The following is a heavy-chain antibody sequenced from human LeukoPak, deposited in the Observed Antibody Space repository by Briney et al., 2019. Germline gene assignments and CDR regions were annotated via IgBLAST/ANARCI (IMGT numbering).Heavy chain of an antibody. Sequence: ASVKVSCKASGGTFSSYAISWVRQAPGQGLEWMGGIIPIFGTANYAQKFQGRVTITADESTSTAYMELSSLRSEDTAVYYCAQRGYGDYVSSYFDYWGQGTLVTVSS. CDR1: GGTFSSYA. D-gene: IGHD4-17*01. CDR2: IIPIFGTA. J-gene: IGHJ4*02. CDR3: AQRGYGDYVSSYFDY. V-gene: IGHV1-69*13.